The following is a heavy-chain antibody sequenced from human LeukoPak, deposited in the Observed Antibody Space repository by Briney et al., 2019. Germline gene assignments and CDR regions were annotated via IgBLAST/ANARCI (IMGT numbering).Heavy chain of an antibody. Sequence: GGSLRLSCAASGFDFTAYGMSWVRQAPGKGLEWVANIKQDGSEKYYVDSVKGRFTISRDNAKNSLYLQMNSLRAEDTAVYYCARSFLRLPYDYWGQGTLVTVSS. V-gene: IGHV3-7*01. CDR2: IKQDGSEK. CDR1: GFDFTAYG. J-gene: IGHJ4*02. CDR3: ARSFLRLPYDY. D-gene: IGHD2-2*01.